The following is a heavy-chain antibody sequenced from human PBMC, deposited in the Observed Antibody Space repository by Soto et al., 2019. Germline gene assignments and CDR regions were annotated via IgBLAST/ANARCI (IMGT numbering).Heavy chain of an antibody. V-gene: IGHV3-74*01. CDR2: INSDGSHT. CDR1: GFTFSSYW. D-gene: IGHD2-15*01. CDR3: VRYDSGLGMDY. Sequence: EVQLVESGGGLVQPGGSLRLSCAASGFTFSSYWMHWVRQAPGKGLVWVSHINSDGSHTTYADFVKGRFTISRDNAKNTLYLQMNSLRAEDTAVYYCVRYDSGLGMDYWGLGTLVTVSS. J-gene: IGHJ4*02.